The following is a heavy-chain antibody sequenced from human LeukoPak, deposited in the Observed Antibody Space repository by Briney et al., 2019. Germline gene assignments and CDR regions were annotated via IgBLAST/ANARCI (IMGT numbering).Heavy chain of an antibody. Sequence: PSETLSLTCTVSGGSISGYYWSWIRQPPGKRLEWIGYIHYRGTGDSNPSLRSRVSMSVDTSKNQFSLKMSSLTASDTAMYYCARRGPNSGSSRGWNFDLWGRGTLLTVSS. D-gene: IGHD5-12*01. V-gene: IGHV4-59*08. CDR3: ARRGPNSGSSRGWNFDL. CDR2: IHYRGTG. CDR1: GGSISGYY. J-gene: IGHJ2*01.